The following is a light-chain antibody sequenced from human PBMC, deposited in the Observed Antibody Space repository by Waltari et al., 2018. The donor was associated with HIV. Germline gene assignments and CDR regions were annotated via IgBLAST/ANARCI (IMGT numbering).Light chain of an antibody. V-gene: IGKV3-15*01. Sequence: EVVMTQSPVTLSVSPGERVTLSCRASQSIGTALSWYQQKPGQAPRLLIYGASTRATGIPASFSGSGSGTDFTLTISSLQPEDFAVYYCQQYNSWPLTFGGGTRVELK. CDR2: GAS. CDR3: QQYNSWPLT. J-gene: IGKJ4*01. CDR1: QSIGTA.